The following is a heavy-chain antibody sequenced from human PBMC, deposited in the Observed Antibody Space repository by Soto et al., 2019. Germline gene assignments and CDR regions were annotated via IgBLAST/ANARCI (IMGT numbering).Heavy chain of an antibody. CDR3: ARGVVAAAGTGNYYYGMDV. D-gene: IGHD6-13*01. CDR1: GDSITSNSYF. Sequence: PSETLSLTCTVSGDSITSNSYFWAWIRQPPGKGLEWIGSIYYSGTTYYNPSLKSRVTISVDRSKNQFSLKLSSVTAADTAVYYCARGVVAAAGTGNYYYGMDVWGQGTTVTVSS. CDR2: IYYSGTT. V-gene: IGHV4-39*07. J-gene: IGHJ6*02.